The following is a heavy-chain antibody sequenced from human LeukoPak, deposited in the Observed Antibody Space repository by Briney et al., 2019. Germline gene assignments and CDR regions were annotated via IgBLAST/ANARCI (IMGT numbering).Heavy chain of an antibody. J-gene: IGHJ4*02. V-gene: IGHV1-18*01. CDR3: ARNWNYIPDY. CDR1: GYTFTSYG. Sequence: ASVTVSFTASGYTFTSYGISWVRQAPGQGLEWMGWISAYNGNTNYAQKLQGRVTMTTDTSTSTAYMELRSLRSDDTAVYYCARNWNYIPDYWGQGTLVTVSS. CDR2: ISAYNGNT. D-gene: IGHD1-7*01.